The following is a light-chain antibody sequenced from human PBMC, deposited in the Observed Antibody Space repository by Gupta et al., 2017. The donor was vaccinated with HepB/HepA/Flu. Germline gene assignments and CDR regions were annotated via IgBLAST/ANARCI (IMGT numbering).Light chain of an antibody. J-gene: IGKJ2*03. CDR1: QSISSY. CDR2: AAS. CDR3: QQSYCTPPS. Sequence: DIQMTQSPYSLSASVGDRVSITCRASQSISSYVNWYQQKPGTAPKLLIYAASSLQSGVPSRFSGSGSGTVFTLTISRLQPEDFATYYCQQSYCTPPSFGQGTKLEIK. V-gene: IGKV1-39*01.